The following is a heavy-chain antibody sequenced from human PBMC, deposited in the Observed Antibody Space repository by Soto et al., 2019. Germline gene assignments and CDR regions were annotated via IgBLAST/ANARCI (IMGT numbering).Heavy chain of an antibody. Sequence: LGGSLRLSCAAAGFTFTNYGMSWVRQAPGKGLEWVAGVSASAFDTYYADSVQGRFTISRDNSKNTLYLQMNSLRGEDTAVYYCAKDRCGGDCYFFDYWGQGILVTVSS. V-gene: IGHV3-23*01. D-gene: IGHD2-21*02. CDR3: AKDRCGGDCYFFDY. CDR2: VSASAFDT. J-gene: IGHJ4*02. CDR1: GFTFTNYG.